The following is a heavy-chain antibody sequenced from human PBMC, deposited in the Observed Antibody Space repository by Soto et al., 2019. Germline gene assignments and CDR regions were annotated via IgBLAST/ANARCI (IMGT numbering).Heavy chain of an antibody. J-gene: IGHJ4*02. D-gene: IGHD3-10*01. CDR3: AKRGPGFGEFERGNDY. CDR2: ISGSGGST. Sequence: EVQLLESGGGLVQPGGSLRLSCAASGFTFSSYAMSWVRQAPGKGLEWVSAISGSGGSTYYADSVKGRFTISRDNSKNTVYLQMNSLRADDTAAYYCAKRGPGFGEFERGNDYWGQGTLVTVSS. V-gene: IGHV3-23*01. CDR1: GFTFSSYA.